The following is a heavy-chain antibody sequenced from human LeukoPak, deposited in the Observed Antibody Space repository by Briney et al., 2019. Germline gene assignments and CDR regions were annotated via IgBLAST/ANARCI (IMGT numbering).Heavy chain of an antibody. V-gene: IGHV4-34*01. CDR3: VTYYFDSSGPKKNY. J-gene: IGHJ4*02. Sequence: SETLSLTCAVYGVSFSGYYCSWIRQPPGKGLEWLGEINHSGSTNYNPSLKSRVTISVDTSKKQFSLKLSSVTAADTAVYYCVTYYFDSSGPKKNYWGQGTLVTVSS. CDR1: GVSFSGYY. D-gene: IGHD3-22*01. CDR2: INHSGST.